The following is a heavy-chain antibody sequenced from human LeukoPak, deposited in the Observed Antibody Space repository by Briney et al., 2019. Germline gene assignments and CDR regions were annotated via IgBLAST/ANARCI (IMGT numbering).Heavy chain of an antibody. Sequence: GESLKISCKGSGYSFTSYWIGWVRQMPGKGLEWMGIIYPGDSDTRYSPSFQGQVTISADKSISTAYLQWSSLKASDTAMYYCARHPAARWLQSYYIDYWGQGTLVTVSS. J-gene: IGHJ4*02. CDR3: ARHPAARWLQSYYIDY. V-gene: IGHV5-51*01. D-gene: IGHD5-24*01. CDR2: IYPGDSDT. CDR1: GYSFTSYW.